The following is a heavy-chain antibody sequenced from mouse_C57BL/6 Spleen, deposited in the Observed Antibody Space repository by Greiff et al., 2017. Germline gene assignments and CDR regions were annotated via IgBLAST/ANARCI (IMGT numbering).Heavy chain of an antibody. V-gene: IGHV1-64*01. CDR2: IHPNSGST. CDR1: GYTFTSYW. Sequence: VQLQQPGAELVKPGASVKLSCKASGYTFTSYWMHWVKQRPGQGLEWIGMIHPNSGSTNYNEKFKSKATLTVDKSASTAYMQLRSLTSEDSAVYYCARRGVTTFDYWGQGTTLTGSS. J-gene: IGHJ2*01. CDR3: ARRGVTTFDY. D-gene: IGHD2-2*01.